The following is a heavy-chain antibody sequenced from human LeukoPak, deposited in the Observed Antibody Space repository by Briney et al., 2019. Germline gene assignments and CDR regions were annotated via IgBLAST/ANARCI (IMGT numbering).Heavy chain of an antibody. D-gene: IGHD5-24*01. CDR1: GFTFSSYS. Sequence: GGSLRLSCAASGFTFSSYSMNWVRQAPGKGLEWVSSISSSSSYIYYADSVKGRFTISRDNAKNSLYLQMNSLRAEDTAVYYCAKDKEMAPYYFDYWGQGTLVTVSS. J-gene: IGHJ4*02. CDR2: ISSSSSYI. V-gene: IGHV3-21*01. CDR3: AKDKEMAPYYFDY.